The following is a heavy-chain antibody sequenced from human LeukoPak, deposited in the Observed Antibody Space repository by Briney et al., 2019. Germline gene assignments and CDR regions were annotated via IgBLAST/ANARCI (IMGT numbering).Heavy chain of an antibody. Sequence: GRSLRLSCAASGFTFSTYAMHWVRQATGEGLEWVAFISYDGSEKYYPDYVKGRFTISRDNSKNTLYLQINSLISEDTAVYYCASELRDRNYDFEYWGQGTLVTVSS. CDR2: ISYDGSEK. D-gene: IGHD4-11*01. J-gene: IGHJ4*02. V-gene: IGHV3-30*04. CDR1: GFTFSTYA. CDR3: ASELRDRNYDFEY.